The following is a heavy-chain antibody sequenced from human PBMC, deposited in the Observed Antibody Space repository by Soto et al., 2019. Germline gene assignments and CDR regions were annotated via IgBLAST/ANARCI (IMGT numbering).Heavy chain of an antibody. J-gene: IGHJ2*01. V-gene: IGHV4-59*08. CDR2: ISYSGIT. D-gene: IGHD6-13*01. Sequence: QVQLQESGPGLVKPSETLSLTCTVSGGSISSHYWSWIRQPPGRGLEWIGFISYSGITDSNPSLKGPVSGSLDTSKNQLSLTLSSVTAADTAVYYCARPRGIALAVWYFDLWGRGTLVTVSS. CDR1: GGSISSHY. CDR3: ARPRGIALAVWYFDL.